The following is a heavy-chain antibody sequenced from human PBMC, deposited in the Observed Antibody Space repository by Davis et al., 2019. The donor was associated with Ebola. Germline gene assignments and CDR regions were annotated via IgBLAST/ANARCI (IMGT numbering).Heavy chain of an antibody. CDR1: GYTFTGYY. Sequence: ASVKVSCKASGYTFTGYYMYWVRQAPGQGLEWMGRINPNSGGTNYAQKFQGRVTMTRDTSISTAYMELSRLRSDDTAVYYCASGTTVTTGFDNWGQGTLVTVSS. J-gene: IGHJ4*02. V-gene: IGHV1-2*06. CDR3: ASGTTVTTGFDN. CDR2: INPNSGGT. D-gene: IGHD4-17*01.